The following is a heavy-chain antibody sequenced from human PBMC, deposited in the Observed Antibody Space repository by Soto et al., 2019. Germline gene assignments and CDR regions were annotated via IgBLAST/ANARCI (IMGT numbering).Heavy chain of an antibody. D-gene: IGHD6-6*01. CDR3: ARRDEYDTFDI. J-gene: IGHJ3*02. CDR1: GFTFTSSA. Sequence: SVKVSCKASGFTFTSSAVQWVRQARGQRLEWIGWIVVGSGNTKYSQKFQERVTITRDTSTSTVYMELSSLRSEDTAVYYCARRDEYDTFDIWGQGTMVTLSS. CDR2: IVVGSGNT. V-gene: IGHV1-58*01.